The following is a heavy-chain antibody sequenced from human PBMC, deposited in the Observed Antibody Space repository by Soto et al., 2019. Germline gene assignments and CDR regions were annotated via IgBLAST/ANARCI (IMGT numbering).Heavy chain of an antibody. D-gene: IGHD1-26*01. CDR2: INAGNGNT. Sequence: ASVKVSCKASGYTFTSYAMHWVRQAPGQRLEWMGWINAGNGNTKYSQKFQGRVTITRDTSASTAYMELSSLRSEDTAVYYCARISGIVGASYFDYWGQGTLVTVS. J-gene: IGHJ4*02. CDR3: ARISGIVGASYFDY. CDR1: GYTFTSYA. V-gene: IGHV1-3*01.